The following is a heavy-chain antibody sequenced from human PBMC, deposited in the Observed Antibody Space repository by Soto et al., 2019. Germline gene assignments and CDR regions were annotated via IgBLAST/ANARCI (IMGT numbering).Heavy chain of an antibody. J-gene: IGHJ4*02. CDR2: IYHSGST. V-gene: IGHV4-4*02. CDR1: GGSISSSNW. D-gene: IGHD5-12*01. CDR3: ARMGGYDSKNYYFDY. Sequence: SETLSLTCAVSGGSISSSNWWSWVRQPPGKGLEWIGEIYHSGSTNYNPSLKSRVTISVDKSKNQFSLKLSSVTAADTAVYYCARMGGYDSKNYYFDYWGQGTLVTVSS.